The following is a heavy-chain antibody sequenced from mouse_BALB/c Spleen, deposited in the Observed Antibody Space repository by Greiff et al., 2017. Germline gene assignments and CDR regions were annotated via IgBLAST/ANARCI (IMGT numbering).Heavy chain of an antibody. CDR3: ARVLLLRSWYFDV. CDR2: ISSGGST. Sequence: EVMLVESGGGLVKPGGSLKLSCAASGFTFSSYAMSWVRQTPEKRLEWVASISSGGSTYYPDSVKGRFTISRDNARNILYLQMSSLRSEDTAMYYCARVLLLRSWYFDVWGAGTTVTVSS. CDR1: GFTFSSYA. D-gene: IGHD1-1*01. V-gene: IGHV5-6-5*01. J-gene: IGHJ1*01.